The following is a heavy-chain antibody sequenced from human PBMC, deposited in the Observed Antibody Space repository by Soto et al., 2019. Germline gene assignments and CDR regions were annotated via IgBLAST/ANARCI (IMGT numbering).Heavy chain of an antibody. D-gene: IGHD2-8*01. Sequence: QVQLVESGGGVVQPGRSLRLSCAASGFTFSSYAMHWVRQAPGKGLEWVAVISYDGSNKYYADSVKGRFTISRDNSKNTLYLQMNSLRAEDTAVYYCARDPRGWYSWFDPWGQGTLVTVSS. CDR2: ISYDGSNK. CDR3: ARDPRGWYSWFDP. CDR1: GFTFSSYA. V-gene: IGHV3-30-3*01. J-gene: IGHJ5*02.